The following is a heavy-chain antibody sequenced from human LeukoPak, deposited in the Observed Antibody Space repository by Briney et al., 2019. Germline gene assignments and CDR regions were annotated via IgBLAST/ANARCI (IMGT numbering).Heavy chain of an antibody. CDR3: ASEMATNLFDY. J-gene: IGHJ4*02. CDR1: GGSISSYY. Sequence: PSETLSLTCTVSGGSISSYYWSRIRQPPGKGLEWIGYIYYSGSTNYNPSLKSRVTISVDTSKNQFSLKLSSVTAADTAVYYCASEMATNLFDYWGQGTLVTVSS. CDR2: IYYSGST. V-gene: IGHV4-59*01. D-gene: IGHD5-24*01.